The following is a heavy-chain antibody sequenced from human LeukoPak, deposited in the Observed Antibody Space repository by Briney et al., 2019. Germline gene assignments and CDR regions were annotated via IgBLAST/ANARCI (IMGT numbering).Heavy chain of an antibody. CDR1: GGSISSYY. CDR2: INHSGST. Sequence: PSETLSLTCTVSGGSISSYYWSWIRQPPGKGLEWIGEINHSGSTNYNPSLKSRVTISVDTSKNQFSLKLSSVTAADTAVYYCARGSNSSSWRDFDYWGQGTLVTVSS. J-gene: IGHJ4*02. D-gene: IGHD6-13*01. V-gene: IGHV4-34*01. CDR3: ARGSNSSSWRDFDY.